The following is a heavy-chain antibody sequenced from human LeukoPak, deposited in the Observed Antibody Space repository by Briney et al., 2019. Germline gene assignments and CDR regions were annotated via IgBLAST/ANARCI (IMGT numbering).Heavy chain of an antibody. D-gene: IGHD2-2*03. Sequence: ASVKVSCKASGYTFTSYGISWVRQAPGQGLEWMGWISAYNGNTNYAQKLQGRLTMTTDTSTSTAYMELRSLRSDDTAVYYCARDWGVVDIVVVPAAMDYYMDVWGKGTTVTVSS. V-gene: IGHV1-18*01. CDR2: ISAYNGNT. CDR1: GYTFTSYG. J-gene: IGHJ6*03. CDR3: ARDWGVVDIVVVPAAMDYYMDV.